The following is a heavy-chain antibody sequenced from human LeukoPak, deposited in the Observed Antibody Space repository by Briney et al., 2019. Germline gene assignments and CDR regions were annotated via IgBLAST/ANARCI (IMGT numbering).Heavy chain of an antibody. V-gene: IGHV4-31*03. CDR2: IYYSGST. D-gene: IGHD4-17*01. CDR3: ARGGGGVSTVTTIWFDP. J-gene: IGHJ5*02. CDR1: GGSISSGGYY. Sequence: SETLSLTCTVSGGSISSGGYYWSWIRQHPGKGLEWIGYIYYSGSTYYNPSLKSRVTISVDTFKNQFSLKLSSVTAADTAVYYCARGGGGVSTVTTIWFDPWGQGTLVTVSS.